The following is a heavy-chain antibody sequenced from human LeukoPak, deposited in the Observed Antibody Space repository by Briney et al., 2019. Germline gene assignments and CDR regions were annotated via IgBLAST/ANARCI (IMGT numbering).Heavy chain of an antibody. Sequence: ASVKVSCKASGYTFTNYDINWLRQASGQGLEWMGWMNPNSGNTGSAQKFQGRVTMTSNTSISTAYMELSSLRSEDTAVYYCARGLRREQQLLRAFDYWGQGTPVTVSS. CDR3: ARGLRREQQLLRAFDY. CDR2: MNPNSGNT. J-gene: IGHJ4*02. V-gene: IGHV1-8*01. CDR1: GYTFTNYD. D-gene: IGHD6-13*01.